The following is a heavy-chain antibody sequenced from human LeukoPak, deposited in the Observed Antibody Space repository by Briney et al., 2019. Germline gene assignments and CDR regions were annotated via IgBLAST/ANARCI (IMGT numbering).Heavy chain of an antibody. V-gene: IGHV1-46*01. Sequence: ASVKVSCRASGYTFTSYYMHWVRQAPGQGLEWMGIINPSGGSTSYAQKFQGRVTMTRDTSTSTVYMELSSLRSEDTAVYYCAGRVEVPADSDAFDIWGQGTMVTVSS. CDR3: AGRVEVPADSDAFDI. CDR2: INPSGGST. D-gene: IGHD2-2*01. J-gene: IGHJ3*02. CDR1: GYTFTSYY.